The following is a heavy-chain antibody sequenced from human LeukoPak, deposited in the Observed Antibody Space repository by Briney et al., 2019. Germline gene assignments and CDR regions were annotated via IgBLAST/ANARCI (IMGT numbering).Heavy chain of an antibody. CDR3: ARDNDSRDPPHSDY. V-gene: IGHV1-69*06. CDR2: IIPIFGTA. Sequence: GASVKVSCKASGGTFSNYAISWVRQAPGQGLEWMGGIIPIFGTANYAQKFRGRVTITADKSTRTAYMELSSLRSEDTAVYYCARDNDSRDPPHSDYWGQGTLVTVSS. CDR1: GGTFSNYA. J-gene: IGHJ4*02. D-gene: IGHD3-16*01.